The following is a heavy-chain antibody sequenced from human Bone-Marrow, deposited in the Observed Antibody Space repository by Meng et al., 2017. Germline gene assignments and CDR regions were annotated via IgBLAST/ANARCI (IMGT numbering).Heavy chain of an antibody. D-gene: IGHD4-17*01. V-gene: IGHV4-30-4*01. CDR3: ASSMTTVTAEIDY. J-gene: IGHJ4*02. Sequence: QAQLQESGPGLVKPSQTLSLTCTGSGGSISSGDYYWSWILQPPGQGLEGIGYIYYSGSTYYNPSLKSRVTISVDTSKNQFSLKLSSVTAAATAVYYCASSMTTVTAEIDYWGQGTLVTVSS. CDR1: GGSISSGDYY. CDR2: IYYSGST.